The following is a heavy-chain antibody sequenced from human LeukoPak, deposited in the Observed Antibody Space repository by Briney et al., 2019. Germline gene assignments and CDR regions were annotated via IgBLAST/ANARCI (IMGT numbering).Heavy chain of an antibody. CDR1: GFTLSSYW. CDR3: GSLIPLPGPGAGY. CDR2: INSYGSNT. Sequence: GGSLRLSCAASGFTLSSYWMYWFRQAPGEGLVCVSRINSYGSNTNYADSVKGRFTISRDNAKNTLYLQMNSLRAEDTAVYYCGSLIPLPGPGAGYWGQGTLVTVSS. J-gene: IGHJ4*02. V-gene: IGHV3-74*01. D-gene: IGHD2-8*02.